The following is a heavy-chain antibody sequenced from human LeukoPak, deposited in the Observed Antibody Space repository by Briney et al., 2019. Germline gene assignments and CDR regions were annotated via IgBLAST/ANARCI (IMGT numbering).Heavy chain of an antibody. V-gene: IGHV4-39*01. Sequence: ETLSLTCTVSGGSISSSSYYWGWIRQPPGKGLEWIGSIYYSGSTYYNPSLKSRVTISVDTSKNQFSLKLSSVTAADKAVYYCERHMRDYYDSSGYYYSIDYWGQGTLVTVSS. CDR1: GGSISSSSYY. D-gene: IGHD3-22*01. J-gene: IGHJ4*02. CDR3: ERHMRDYYDSSGYYYSIDY. CDR2: IYYSGST.